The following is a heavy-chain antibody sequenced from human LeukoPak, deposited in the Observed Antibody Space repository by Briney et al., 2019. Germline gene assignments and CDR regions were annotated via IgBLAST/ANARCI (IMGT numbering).Heavy chain of an antibody. V-gene: IGHV4-30-4*01. D-gene: IGHD3-9*01. CDR1: GGSISSGDYY. Sequence: SQTLSLTCTVSGGSISSGDYYWSWIRQPPGKGLEWNVYIYYSGSTYYNPSLKSRVTISVDTSKNQFSLKLSSVTAADTAVYYCARVVILTGYYTHFDYWGQGTLVTVSS. J-gene: IGHJ4*02. CDR3: ARVVILTGYYTHFDY. CDR2: IYYSGST.